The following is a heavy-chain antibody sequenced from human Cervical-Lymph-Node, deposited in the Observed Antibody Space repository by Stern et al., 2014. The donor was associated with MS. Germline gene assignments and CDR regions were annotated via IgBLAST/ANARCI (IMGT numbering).Heavy chain of an antibody. CDR1: GFTFDDYA. V-gene: IGHV3-9*01. J-gene: IGHJ4*02. D-gene: IGHD3-22*01. CDR2: ISWNSGSI. Sequence: EVQLEESGGGLVQPGRSLRLSCAASGFTFDDYAMHWVRQAPGKGLEWVSGISWNSGSIGYADSVKGRFTISRDNAKNSLYLQMNSLRAEDTALYYCARGSNYFDSSVDYWGQGTLVTVSS. CDR3: ARGSNYFDSSVDY.